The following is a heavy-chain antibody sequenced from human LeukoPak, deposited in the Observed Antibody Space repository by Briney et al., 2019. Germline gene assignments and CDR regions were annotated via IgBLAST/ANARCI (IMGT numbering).Heavy chain of an antibody. Sequence: PGGSLRLSCAASGFTFGSYAMSWVRQAPGKGLEWVSAISGSGLGTYYADSVKGRFTISRDNSKNTLYLQMNSLRAEDTAVYYCAKDLITIVRGVIISGDYWGQGTLVTVSS. CDR2: ISGSGLGT. J-gene: IGHJ4*02. V-gene: IGHV3-23*01. CDR1: GFTFGSYA. CDR3: AKDLITIVRGVIISGDY. D-gene: IGHD3-10*01.